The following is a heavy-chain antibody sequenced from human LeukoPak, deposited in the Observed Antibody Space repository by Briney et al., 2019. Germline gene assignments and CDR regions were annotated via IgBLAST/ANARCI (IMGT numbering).Heavy chain of an antibody. J-gene: IGHJ4*02. D-gene: IGHD5-24*01. CDR1: GGSISSGSYY. V-gene: IGHV4-61*02. CDR3: ARWAARDGYNYPEDY. CDR2: IYTSGST. Sequence: SETLSLTCTVSGGSISSGSYYWSWIRQPAGKGLEWIGRIYTSGSTKYNPSLNSRVTISIDTSKNQFSLKLSSVTAADTAVYYCARWAARDGYNYPEDYWGQGTLVTVSS.